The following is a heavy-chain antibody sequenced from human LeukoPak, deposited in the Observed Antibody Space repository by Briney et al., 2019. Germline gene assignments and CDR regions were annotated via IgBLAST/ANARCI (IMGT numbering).Heavy chain of an antibody. D-gene: IGHD6-19*01. CDR3: ARAQWLAPNWFDP. Sequence: SETLSLTCAVYGGSFSGYYWSWIRQPPGKGLEWIGEINHSGSTNYNPSLKSRVTISVDTSKNQFSLKLSSVTAADTAVYYCARAQWLAPNWFDPWGQGTLATVSS. CDR2: INHSGST. J-gene: IGHJ5*02. V-gene: IGHV4-34*01. CDR1: GGSFSGYY.